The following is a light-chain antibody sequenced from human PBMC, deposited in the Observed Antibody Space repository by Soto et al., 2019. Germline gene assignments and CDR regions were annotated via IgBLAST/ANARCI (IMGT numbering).Light chain of an antibody. CDR2: QDT. V-gene: IGLV3-1*01. CDR1: KLGDKY. Sequence: SYELTQPPSVSVSPGQTASITCSGDKLGDKYACWYQEKPGQSPVLLIYQDTKRPSGIPERFSGSNSGNTATLTISGTQAMDEADYYCQAWDSNTASVVFGGGTKLTVL. J-gene: IGLJ2*01. CDR3: QAWDSNTASVV.